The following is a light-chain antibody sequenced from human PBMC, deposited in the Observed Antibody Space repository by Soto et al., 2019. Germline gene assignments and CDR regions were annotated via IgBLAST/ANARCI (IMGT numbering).Light chain of an antibody. CDR3: CSFAGSYTFWV. CDR1: SSDVGDYNY. CDR2: HVS. Sequence: QSALTQPRSVSGSPGQSVTISCTGTSSDVGDYNYVSWYQQYPGKAPKLVIYHVSKRPSGVPDRFSGYKSGNTASLTISGLQAEDEADYYCCSFAGSYTFWVFGGGTKVTVL. V-gene: IGLV2-11*01. J-gene: IGLJ3*02.